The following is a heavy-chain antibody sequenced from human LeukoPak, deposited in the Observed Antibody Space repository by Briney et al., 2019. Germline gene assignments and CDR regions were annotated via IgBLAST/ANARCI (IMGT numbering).Heavy chain of an antibody. D-gene: IGHD3-10*01. CDR1: GGSISSSSSY. J-gene: IGHJ4*02. CDR3: ARQHGVRVLLGFGELSFDY. V-gene: IGHV4-39*01. CDR2: IFYSGST. Sequence: SETLSLTCTVSGGSISSSSSYWGWIRQPPGKGLEWLGCIFYSGSTYYNPSLKSRITISADKSKNQISLKLTSVTAADTAVYYCARQHGVRVLLGFGELSFDYWGQGTLVTVSS.